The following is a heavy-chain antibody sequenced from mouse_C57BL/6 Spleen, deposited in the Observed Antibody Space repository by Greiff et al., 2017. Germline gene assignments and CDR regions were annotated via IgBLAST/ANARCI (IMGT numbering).Heavy chain of an antibody. Sequence: DVMLVESGGDLVKPGGSLKLSCAASGFTFSSYGMSWVRQTPDKRLEWVATISSGGSYTYYPDSVKGRFTISRDNAKNTMYLQMSSLKSEDTAMYYCERQRGYGTTVGGYFDYWGQGTTLTVSS. V-gene: IGHV5-6*02. CDR1: GFTFSSYG. CDR2: ISSGGSYT. CDR3: ERQRGYGTTVGGYFDY. D-gene: IGHD1-1*01. J-gene: IGHJ2*01.